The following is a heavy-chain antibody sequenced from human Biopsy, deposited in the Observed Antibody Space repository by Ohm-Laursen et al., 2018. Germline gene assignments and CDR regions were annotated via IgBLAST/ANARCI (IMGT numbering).Heavy chain of an antibody. CDR3: ARGRGWGNTYFRSFDY. Sequence: SDTLSLTCTVSGGSLSGYFWSWIRQPPGKGLEWIGHNQNSGSTNYNPSLKSRVTISADTSKNQFSLKLSSVTAADTAMYYCARGRGWGNTYFRSFDYWGQGILVTVSS. J-gene: IGHJ4*02. V-gene: IGHV4-59*07. D-gene: IGHD3-9*01. CDR1: GGSLSGYF. CDR2: NQNSGST.